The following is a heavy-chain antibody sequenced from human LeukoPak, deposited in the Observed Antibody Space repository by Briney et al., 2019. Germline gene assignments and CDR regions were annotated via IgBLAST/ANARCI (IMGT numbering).Heavy chain of an antibody. J-gene: IGHJ3*02. V-gene: IGHV1-8*01. CDR2: MNPNSGNT. D-gene: IGHD3-10*01. Sequence: GASVKVSCKASGYTFTSYDINWVRQAPGQGLEWMGWMNPNSGNTVYAQKFQGRVTMTRNTSISTAYMELSSLRSEDTAVYYCARGQLWFGEFDAFDIWGQGTMVTVSS. CDR3: ARGQLWFGEFDAFDI. CDR1: GYTFTSYD.